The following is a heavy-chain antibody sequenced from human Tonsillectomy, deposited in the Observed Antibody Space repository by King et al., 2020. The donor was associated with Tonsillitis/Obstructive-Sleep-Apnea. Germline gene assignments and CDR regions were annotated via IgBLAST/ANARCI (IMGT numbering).Heavy chain of an antibody. D-gene: IGHD2-15*01. CDR2: IFPADSDI. Sequence: VQLVESGADVKKPGESLKISCQVSVYNFAYYWIGWVRQMPGKCLDWMGMIFPADSDITYSPSFEGQVTLSADRSTAYLQWSSLRSSDTAIYYCARLDAATWRDIDYWGQGTLVTVSS. J-gene: IGHJ4*02. V-gene: IGHV5-51*01. CDR1: VYNFAYYW. CDR3: ARLDAATWRDIDY.